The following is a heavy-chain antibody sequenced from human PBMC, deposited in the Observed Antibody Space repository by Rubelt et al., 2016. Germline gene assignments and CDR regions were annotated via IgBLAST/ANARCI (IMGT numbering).Heavy chain of an antibody. J-gene: IGHJ3*02. Sequence: SYSMNWVRQAPGKGLEWVSYISSSSSTIYYADSVKGRFTISRDNAKNSLYLQMNSLRDEDTAVYYCARDPNRGIADAFDIWGQGTMVTVSS. CDR1: SYS. CDR3: ARDPNRGIADAFDI. V-gene: IGHV3-48*02. D-gene: IGHD1-26*01. CDR2: ISSSSSTI.